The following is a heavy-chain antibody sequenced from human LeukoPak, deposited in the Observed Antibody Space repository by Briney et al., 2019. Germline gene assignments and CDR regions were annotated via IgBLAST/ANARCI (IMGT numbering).Heavy chain of an antibody. CDR1: GGSLSGYY. CDR3: ARGMYYYGSGSYYTPPLLYFDY. J-gene: IGHJ4*02. D-gene: IGHD3-10*01. Sequence: SETLSLTCAVYGGSLSGYYWSWIRQPPGKGLEWIGEINHSGSTNYNPSLKSRVTISVDTSKNQFSLKLSSVTAADTAVYYCARGMYYYGSGSYYTPPLLYFDYWGQGTLVTVSS. CDR2: INHSGST. V-gene: IGHV4-34*01.